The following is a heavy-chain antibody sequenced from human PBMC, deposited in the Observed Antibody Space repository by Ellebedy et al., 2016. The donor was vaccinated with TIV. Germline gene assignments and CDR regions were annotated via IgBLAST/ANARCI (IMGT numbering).Heavy chain of an antibody. D-gene: IGHD3-3*01. Sequence: GGSLRLXCAASGFCFSNYDMMWVRQAPGKGLEWVGRIKSKTDGGTTDYAAPVKGRFTISRDDSKNTLYLQMNSLKTEDTAVYYCTGPTIFGVVILPYDAFDIWGQGTMVTVSS. CDR1: GFCFSNYD. J-gene: IGHJ3*02. V-gene: IGHV3-15*01. CDR3: TGPTIFGVVILPYDAFDI. CDR2: IKSKTDGGTT.